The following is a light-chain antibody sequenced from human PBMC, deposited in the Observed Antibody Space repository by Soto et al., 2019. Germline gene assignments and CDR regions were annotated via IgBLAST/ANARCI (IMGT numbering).Light chain of an antibody. V-gene: IGLV6-57*04. CDR1: SGSIASNY. CDR3: QSYDSSPWV. CDR2: EDN. Sequence: NFILTQPHSVSESPGKTVTISCTRSSGSIASNYVQWYQQRPGSAPTTVIYEDNQRPSGVPERFSGSIDSSSNSASLTISGLKTEDEADYYCQSYDSSPWVFGGGTKLTVL. J-gene: IGLJ3*02.